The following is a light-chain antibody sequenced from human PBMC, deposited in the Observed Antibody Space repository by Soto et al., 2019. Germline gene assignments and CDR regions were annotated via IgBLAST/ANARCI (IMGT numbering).Light chain of an antibody. V-gene: IGLV2-8*01. CDR3: SSYAGTNNFGV. CDR1: SRDVGGYNY. CDR2: EVS. Sequence: QSALTQPPSASGSPGQSVTISCTGSSRDVGGYNYVSWYQQYPGKAPKLMIYEVSKRPSGVPDRFSGSKSGNTASLTVSGLQAEDEADYYCSSYAGTNNFGVFGGGTKLT. J-gene: IGLJ3*02.